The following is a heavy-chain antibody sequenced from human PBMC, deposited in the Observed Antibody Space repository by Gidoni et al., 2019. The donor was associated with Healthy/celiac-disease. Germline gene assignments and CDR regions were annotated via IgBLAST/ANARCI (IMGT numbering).Heavy chain of an antibody. CDR1: GYPLPELS. V-gene: IGHV1-24*01. CDR3: ATGWELPPLWYFDL. D-gene: IGHD1-26*01. J-gene: IGHJ2*01. Sequence: QVQLVQSGAEVKKPGASVKVSCKVSGYPLPELSMHWVRQAPGQGLELMGGFDPEDGETIYAQKFQGRVTMTEDTSTDTAYMELSSLRSEDTAVYYCATGWELPPLWYFDLWGRGTLVTVSS. CDR2: FDPEDGET.